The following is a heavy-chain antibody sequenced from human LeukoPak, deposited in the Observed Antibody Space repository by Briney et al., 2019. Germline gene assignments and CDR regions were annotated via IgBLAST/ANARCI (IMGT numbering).Heavy chain of an antibody. D-gene: IGHD3-3*01. J-gene: IGHJ3*02. CDR3: AREFGSGVDFWSGYYRSSFAFDI. Sequence: SVKVSCKASGGTFSSYAISWVRQAPGQGLEWMGRIIPIFGTANYAQKFQGRVTITTDESTSTAYMELSSLRSEDTAVYYCAREFGSGVDFWSGYYRSSFAFDIWGQGTMVTVSS. V-gene: IGHV1-69*05. CDR1: GGTFSSYA. CDR2: IIPIFGTA.